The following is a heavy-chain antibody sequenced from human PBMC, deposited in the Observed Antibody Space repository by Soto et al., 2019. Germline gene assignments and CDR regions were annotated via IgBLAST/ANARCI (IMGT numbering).Heavy chain of an antibody. CDR1: GGTFSSSA. V-gene: IGHV1-69*12. D-gene: IGHD1-26*01. CDR3: ARVLRDNGRSHYFDY. CDR2: IIPIFGTA. J-gene: IGHJ4*02. Sequence: QVQLVQSGAEVKKPGSSVKVSCKASGGTFSSSAINWVRQAPGQGLEWMGGIIPIFGTANYAQKFQGRVTITADQSTSTGYMELSSLRSEDTAVYFCARVLRDNGRSHYFDYWGQGTLVTVSS.